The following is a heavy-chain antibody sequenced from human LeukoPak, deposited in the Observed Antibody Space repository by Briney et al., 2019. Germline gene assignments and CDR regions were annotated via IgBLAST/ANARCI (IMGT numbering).Heavy chain of an antibody. J-gene: IGHJ4*02. Sequence: GESLKISCKGSGYSFTTYWIAWVRQMPGKGLEWMGLIYPGDSDIRYSPSFQGQVTISADKSITTAYLQWSSLKASDTAMYYCARHGGTYAYDYWGQGALVTVSS. CDR1: GYSFTTYW. D-gene: IGHD5-12*01. CDR3: ARHGGTYAYDY. V-gene: IGHV5-51*01. CDR2: IYPGDSDI.